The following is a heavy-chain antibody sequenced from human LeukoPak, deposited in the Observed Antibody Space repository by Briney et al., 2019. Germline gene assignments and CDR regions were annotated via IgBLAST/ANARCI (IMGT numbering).Heavy chain of an antibody. V-gene: IGHV4-34*01. Sequence: PSETLSLACDVYGASFRGYCSRWIRQPPGKGREWIGEIQYAVATTYYTCLKSQVTISGNPSQNQSTRRGGAVAATDTAVYYCARGVLGPYYFELWGRGTLVTVSS. J-gene: IGHJ2*01. CDR1: GASFRGYC. CDR2: IQYAVAT. D-gene: IGHD7-27*01. CDR3: ARGVLGPYYFEL.